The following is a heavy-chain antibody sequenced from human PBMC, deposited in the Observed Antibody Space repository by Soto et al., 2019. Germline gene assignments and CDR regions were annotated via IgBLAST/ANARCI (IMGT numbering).Heavy chain of an antibody. D-gene: IGHD3-10*01. V-gene: IGHV3-30*18. Sequence: QVQVVESGGGVVQPGRSLRLSCAASGFTFNTCAMHWVRQAPGKGLEWVALISYDASHTDYADSVKGRFAISRDSSDNTLSLIMNSLRPEDTAVYYCAKDPPWTVGPLAMDVWGQGTTVTVSS. J-gene: IGHJ6*02. CDR3: AKDPPWTVGPLAMDV. CDR2: ISYDASHT. CDR1: GFTFNTCA.